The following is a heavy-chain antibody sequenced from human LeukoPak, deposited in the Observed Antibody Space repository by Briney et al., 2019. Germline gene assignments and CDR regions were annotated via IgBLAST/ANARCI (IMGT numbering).Heavy chain of an antibody. V-gene: IGHV4-39*07. CDR2: IYYSGST. Sequence: PSETLSLTCTVSGGSISSSSYYWGWTRQPPGKGLEWIGSIYYSGSTYYNPSLKSRVTISVDTSKNQFSLKLSSVTAADTAVYYCARQIVVVPAAANNYYYGMDVWGQGTTVTVSS. J-gene: IGHJ6*02. CDR3: ARQIVVVPAAANNYYYGMDV. CDR1: GGSISSSSYY. D-gene: IGHD2-2*01.